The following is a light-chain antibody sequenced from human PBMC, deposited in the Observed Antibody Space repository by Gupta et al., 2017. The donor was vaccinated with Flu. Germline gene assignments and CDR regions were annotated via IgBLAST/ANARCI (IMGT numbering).Light chain of an antibody. Sequence: QSVLSQPASVSGTPGQMVSISCSGGNSNFGINAGNWSQQFPGQAPKLFVYSNNQRPTWVPDRFSASKSGTSASLAISGLQSEDEATYYCVAWDDSLNIYVLGTGTEVIVL. J-gene: IGLJ1*01. CDR3: VAWDDSLNIYV. V-gene: IGLV1-44*01. CDR1: NSNFGINA. CDR2: SNN.